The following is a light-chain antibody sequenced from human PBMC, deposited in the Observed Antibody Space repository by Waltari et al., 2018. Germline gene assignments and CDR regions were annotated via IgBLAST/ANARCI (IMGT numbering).Light chain of an antibody. V-gene: IGKV1-16*01. J-gene: IGKJ5*01. CDR1: QDIGHY. CDR3: QQYNNYPPT. CDR2: GAS. Sequence: DIQMTQSPSSLSASVADRVSITCRASQDIGHYLIWYQQKPGKAPRSLISGASNLLSGVPSRFSGGGSGTDFTLTITALQPDDFATYYCQQYNNYPPTFGQGTRLEIK.